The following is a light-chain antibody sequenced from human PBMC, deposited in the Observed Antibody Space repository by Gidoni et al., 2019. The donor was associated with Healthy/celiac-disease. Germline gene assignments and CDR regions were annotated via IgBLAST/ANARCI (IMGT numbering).Light chain of an antibody. V-gene: IGLV1-51*01. CDR3: GTWDSSLSGV. CDR1: SPNIGNNY. Sequence: QSVFAPPPPLSAAPRQKVTISCSGSSPNIGNNYVSWYQQLPGTAPKLLSYDNNKRPSGIPDRFSGSKSGTSATLGITGLQTGDEADYYCGTWDSSLSGVFGGGTKLTVL. J-gene: IGLJ3*02. CDR2: DNN.